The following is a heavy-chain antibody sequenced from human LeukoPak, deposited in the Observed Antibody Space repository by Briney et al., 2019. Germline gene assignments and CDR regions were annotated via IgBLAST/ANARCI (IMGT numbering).Heavy chain of an antibody. CDR2: TYCRSKWYT. Sequence: SQTLSLTCAISGDSVSNNKAAWNWIRQPPSRALECLGRTYCRSKWYTDYAVSVSSRITINPDASKNQFSLQLNSVTPEDTAVYYCASSSLRGSDAFDIWGQGTMVTVSS. D-gene: IGHD3-16*01. V-gene: IGHV6-1*01. CDR3: ASSSLRGSDAFDI. CDR1: GDSVSNNKAA. J-gene: IGHJ3*02.